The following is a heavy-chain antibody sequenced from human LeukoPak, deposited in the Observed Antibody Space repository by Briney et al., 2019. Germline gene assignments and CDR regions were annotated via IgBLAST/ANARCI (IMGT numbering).Heavy chain of an antibody. V-gene: IGHV3-21*01. J-gene: IGHJ3*02. D-gene: IGHD1-14*01. CDR2: IGSSGSYM. CDR3: AGHDLTLNAFDI. Sequence: GSLRLSCAASGFTLSSFTMNWVRQAPGKGLEWVSSIGSSGSYMYYADSVKGRFTISRDDAKNSLYLQMNSLRAEDTAVYYCAGHDLTLNAFDIWGQGTMVTVSS. CDR1: GFTLSSFT.